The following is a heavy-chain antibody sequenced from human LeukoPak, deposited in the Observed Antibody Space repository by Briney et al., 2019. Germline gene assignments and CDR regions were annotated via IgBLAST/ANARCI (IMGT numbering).Heavy chain of an antibody. V-gene: IGHV1-2*02. Sequence: ASVKVSCKASGYTFTGYYIHWVRQAPGQGLEWMGWINPNSGGTNYAQKFQGRVTMTRDTSIRTAYMELSRLRSDDTAMYYCAREGGYSYAIDYWGQGTLVTVSS. CDR3: AREGGYSYAIDY. CDR2: INPNSGGT. D-gene: IGHD5-18*01. J-gene: IGHJ4*02. CDR1: GYTFTGYY.